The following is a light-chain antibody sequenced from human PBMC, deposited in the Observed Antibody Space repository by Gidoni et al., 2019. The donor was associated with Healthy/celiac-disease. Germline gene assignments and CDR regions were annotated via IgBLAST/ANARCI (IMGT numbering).Light chain of an antibody. CDR3: QQYNSYYRLT. CDR1: QSISSW. Sequence: DIQMTQSPSTLSASVGDRVTITCRASQSISSWLAWYQQKPGKAPKLLIYKASSLESGVASRFSGSGSATEFTLTISSRQHDDFATYYCQQYNSYYRLTFGGGTKVEIK. J-gene: IGKJ4*01. CDR2: KAS. V-gene: IGKV1-5*03.